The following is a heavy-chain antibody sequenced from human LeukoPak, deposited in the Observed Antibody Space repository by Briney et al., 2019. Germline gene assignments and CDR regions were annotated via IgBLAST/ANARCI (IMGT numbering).Heavy chain of an antibody. J-gene: IGHJ4*02. D-gene: IGHD3-22*01. CDR3: AREDGDYYDSSGYSYY. CDR1: GYTFTSYD. CDR2: IIPILGIA. V-gene: IGHV1-69*04. Sequence: GASVKVSCKASGYTFTSYDINWVRQATGQGLEWMGRIIPILGIANYAQKFQGRVTITADKSTSTAYMELSSLRSEDTAVYYCAREDGDYYDSSGYSYYWGQGTLVTVSS.